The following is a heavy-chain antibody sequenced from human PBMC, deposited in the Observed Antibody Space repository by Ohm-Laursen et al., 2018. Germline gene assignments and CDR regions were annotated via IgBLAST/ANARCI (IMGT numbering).Heavy chain of an antibody. CDR2: ISNDENYK. J-gene: IGHJ4*02. Sequence: SLRFSCAASGFTFSSYGMHWVRQAPGKGLEWVAVISNDENYKNYADSVRGRLTISRDNSENTLYLQMNSLRAEDTAVYYCAKAHLKNLDYWGQGSLVTVSS. D-gene: IGHD1-14*01. CDR1: GFTFSSYG. V-gene: IGHV3-30*18. CDR3: AKAHLKNLDY.